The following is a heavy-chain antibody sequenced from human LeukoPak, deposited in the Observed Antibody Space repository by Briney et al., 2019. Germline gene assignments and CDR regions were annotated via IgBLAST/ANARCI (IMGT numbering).Heavy chain of an antibody. CDR3: ARGSTYYDSSGQVPFDY. CDR1: GFTFSTYS. V-gene: IGHV3-48*01. J-gene: IGHJ4*02. D-gene: IGHD3-22*01. Sequence: GGSLRLSCAASGFTFSTYSMNWVRQAPGKGLEWVSYISSSRSTIYYADSVKGRFTISRDNAKNSLYLQMNSLRAEDTAVYYCARGSTYYDSSGQVPFDYWGQGTLVTVSS. CDR2: ISSSRSTI.